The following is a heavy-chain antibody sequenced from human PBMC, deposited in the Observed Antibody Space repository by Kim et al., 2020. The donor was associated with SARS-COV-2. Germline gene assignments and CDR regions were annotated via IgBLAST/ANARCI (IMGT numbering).Heavy chain of an antibody. CDR1: RFTFSSYA. V-gene: IGHV3-23*01. CDR2: ISEGGAGT. D-gene: IGHD6-13*01. Sequence: GGSLRLSCAASRFTFSSYAMSWVRQAPGKGLEWVSAISEGGAGTYYADSVKGRFTISRDNSKNTLNLQMNSLRAEDMAVYYCAKAKYSSTWYPVWFFDYWGQGTLVTVSS. J-gene: IGHJ4*02. CDR3: AKAKYSSTWYPVWFFDY.